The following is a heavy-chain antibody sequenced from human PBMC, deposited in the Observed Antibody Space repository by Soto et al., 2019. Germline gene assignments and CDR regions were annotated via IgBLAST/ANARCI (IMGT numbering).Heavy chain of an antibody. J-gene: IGHJ3*02. V-gene: IGHV1-69*13. CDR3: ASAPGGYYYDSSGYYYAFDI. CDR2: IIPIFGTA. CDR1: GGTFSSYA. Sequence: SVKVSCKASGGTFSSYAISWVRQAPGQGLGWMGGIIPIFGTANYAQKFQGRVTITADESTSTAYMELSSLRSEDTAVYYCASAPGGYYYDSSGYYYAFDIWGQGTMVTVSS. D-gene: IGHD3-22*01.